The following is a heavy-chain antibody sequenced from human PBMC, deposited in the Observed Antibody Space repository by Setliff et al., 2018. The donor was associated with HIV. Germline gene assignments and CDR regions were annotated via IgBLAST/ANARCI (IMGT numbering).Heavy chain of an antibody. V-gene: IGHV4-39*07. CDR2: IFYTGNT. D-gene: IGHD5-12*01. CDR1: GGSIGSNTYY. J-gene: IGHJ1*01. CDR3: ARDPGWAKPEYFHH. Sequence: SETLSLTCTVSGGSIGSNTYYWGWIRQPPGKGLEWIGSIFYTGNTYYNPSLKSRVSISVDTSKNQFSLKLTSLTPADTAVYYCARDPGWAKPEYFHHWGQGTLSPSPQ.